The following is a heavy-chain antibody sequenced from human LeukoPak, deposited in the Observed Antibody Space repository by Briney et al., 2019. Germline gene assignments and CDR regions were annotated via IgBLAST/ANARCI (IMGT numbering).Heavy chain of an antibody. Sequence: SETLSLTCTVSGGSVSSGSYYWSWIRQPPGKGPEWIGYIYYSGSTNYNPSLKSRVTISVDTSKNQFSLKLSSVTAADTAVYYCARVSDYYDSSGFDYWGQGTLVTVSS. J-gene: IGHJ4*02. CDR3: ARVSDYYDSSGFDY. V-gene: IGHV4-61*01. D-gene: IGHD3-22*01. CDR2: IYYSGST. CDR1: GGSVSSGSYY.